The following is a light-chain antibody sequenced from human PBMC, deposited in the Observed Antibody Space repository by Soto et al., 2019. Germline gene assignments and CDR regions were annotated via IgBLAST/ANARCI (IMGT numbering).Light chain of an antibody. Sequence: DIQMTQSPSSLSASVGARVTITCRASQGIGNYLAWFQQKPGKVPKLLIYTASTLQSGVPSRFSGSGSGTDFTLTISSLQPEDVATYYGQKYNSAPITFGKGTRLDIK. J-gene: IGKJ5*01. CDR1: QGIGNY. V-gene: IGKV1-27*01. CDR3: QKYNSAPIT. CDR2: TAS.